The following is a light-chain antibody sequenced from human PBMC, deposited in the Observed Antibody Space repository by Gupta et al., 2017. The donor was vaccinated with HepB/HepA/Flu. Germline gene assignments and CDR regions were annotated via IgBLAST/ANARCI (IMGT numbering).Light chain of an antibody. CDR3: NAHTGSPGLV. CDR2: DVN. V-gene: IGLV2-14*03. J-gene: IGLJ3*02. Sequence: QSALTQPASVSGSPGQSITSSCTGTSSDIGANNYVAWYQQHPDKAPNLLIYDVNVRPSVVATRFSGSKSGNTASLTISGRQAEDEADYYCNAHTGSPGLVFGGGTRVTVL. CDR1: SSDIGANNY.